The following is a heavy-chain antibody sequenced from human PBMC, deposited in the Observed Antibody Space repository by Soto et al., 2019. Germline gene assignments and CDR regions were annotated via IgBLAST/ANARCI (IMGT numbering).Heavy chain of an antibody. CDR2: MNPNSGNT. CDR1: GYTFTSYD. Sequence: QVQLVQSGAEVKKPGASVKVSCKASGYTFTSYDINWVRQATGQGLEWMGWMNPNSGNTGYAQKFQGSVTMPRNTSISTAYMELSSLRSEDPVVYYCARSPRSGFLYYYYYMDGWGIGTTVTVSS. V-gene: IGHV1-8*01. CDR3: ARSPRSGFLYYYYYMDG. J-gene: IGHJ6*03. D-gene: IGHD3-10*01.